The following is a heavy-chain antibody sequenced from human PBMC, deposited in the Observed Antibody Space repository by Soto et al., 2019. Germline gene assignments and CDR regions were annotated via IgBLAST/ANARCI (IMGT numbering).Heavy chain of an antibody. J-gene: IGHJ5*02. D-gene: IGHD5-18*01. V-gene: IGHV1-69*13. Sequence: SVKVSCKASGGTFSSYAISWVRQAPGQGLEWMGGIIPIFGTANYAQKFQGRVTITADESTSTAYMELSSLRSEDTAVYYCARDLTKGIQTFEPWCEGTLVTVSS. CDR2: IIPIFGTA. CDR3: ARDLTKGIQTFEP. CDR1: GGTFSSYA.